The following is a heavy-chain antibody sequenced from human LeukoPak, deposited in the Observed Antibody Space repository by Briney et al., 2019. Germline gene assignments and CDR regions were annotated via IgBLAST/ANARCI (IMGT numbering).Heavy chain of an antibody. CDR2: INHSGST. CDR1: GGSFSAYY. D-gene: IGHD3-10*01. Sequence: SETLSLTCAVYGGSFSAYYWSWIRQPPGKGLEWIGEINHSGSTNYNPSLKSRVTISIDTSKNQFSLSLSSVTAADTAVYYCARLRFGELPYYYYGMDVWGQGTTVTVSS. CDR3: ARLRFGELPYYYYGMDV. V-gene: IGHV4-34*01. J-gene: IGHJ6*02.